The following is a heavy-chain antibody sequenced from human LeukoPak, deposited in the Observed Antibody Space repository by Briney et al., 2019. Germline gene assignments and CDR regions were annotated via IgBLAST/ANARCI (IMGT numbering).Heavy chain of an antibody. Sequence: SETLSLTCAVSGGSISSGGYSWSWIRQPPGKGLEWIGYIYHSGSTYYIPSLKSRVTISVDRSKNQFSLKLSSVTAADTAVYYCAREDDSSGSLAYWGQGTLVTVSS. CDR1: GGSISSGGYS. J-gene: IGHJ4*02. CDR2: IYHSGST. D-gene: IGHD3-22*01. V-gene: IGHV4-30-2*01. CDR3: AREDDSSGSLAY.